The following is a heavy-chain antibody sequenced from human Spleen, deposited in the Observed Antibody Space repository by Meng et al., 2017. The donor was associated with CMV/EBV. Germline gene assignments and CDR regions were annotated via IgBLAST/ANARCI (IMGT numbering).Heavy chain of an antibody. CDR1: GGSISSGDYY. CDR3: ARAKGDSSSSPYYFDY. J-gene: IGHJ4*02. V-gene: IGHV4-30-4*08. D-gene: IGHD6-6*01. CDR2: IYYSGST. Sequence: QLQESGPGLVKPSQTLSLTCTVSGGSISSGDYYWSWIRQPPGKGLEWIGYIYYSGSTYYNPSLKSRVTISVDTSKNQFSLKLSSVTAADTAVYYCARAKGDSSSSPYYFDYWGQGTLVTVSS.